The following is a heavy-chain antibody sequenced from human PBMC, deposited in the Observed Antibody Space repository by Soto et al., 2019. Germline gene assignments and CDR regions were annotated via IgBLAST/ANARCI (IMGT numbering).Heavy chain of an antibody. J-gene: IGHJ6*03. CDR2: IYYSGST. V-gene: IGHV4-59*01. Sequence: SETLSLTCTVSGGSISSYYWSWIRQPPGKGLEWIGYIYYSGSTNYNPSLKSRVTISVDTSKNQFSLKLCSVTAADTAVYYCAREAVVVPAARYYYYYYYMDVWGKGTTVTVSS. CDR3: AREAVVVPAARYYYYYYYMDV. D-gene: IGHD2-2*01. CDR1: GGSISSYY.